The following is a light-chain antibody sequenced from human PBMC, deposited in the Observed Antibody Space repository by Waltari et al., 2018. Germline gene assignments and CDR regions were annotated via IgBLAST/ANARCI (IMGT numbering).Light chain of an antibody. V-gene: IGKV2-28*01. J-gene: IGKJ5*01. CDR2: LGY. CDR1: QSLLHSNGYNY. CDR3: MQALQTPPT. Sequence: DIVMTQSPLSLPVTPGEPASISCRSSQSLLHSNGYNYLDWYLQKPGQSPQLLIYLGYTRASGVPDRFSGSGSGTGFTLKISRVEAEDVGVYYCMQALQTPPTFGQGTRLEIK.